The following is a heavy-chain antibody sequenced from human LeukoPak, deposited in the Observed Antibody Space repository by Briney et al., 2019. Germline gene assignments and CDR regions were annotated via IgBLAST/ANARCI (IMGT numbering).Heavy chain of an antibody. CDR3: ARDQRVTGRPDIDY. CDR1: GFTFRNHW. J-gene: IGHJ4*02. D-gene: IGHD6-6*01. V-gene: IGHV3-74*03. Sequence: GGSLRLSRAASGFTFRNHWMHWVRQTPGKGLVWVSRISSDGSSTTYADSVKGRFTISRDNAKNTLYLQMNNLRAEDTAMYYCARDQRVTGRPDIDYWGQGTLVIVSS. CDR2: ISSDGSST.